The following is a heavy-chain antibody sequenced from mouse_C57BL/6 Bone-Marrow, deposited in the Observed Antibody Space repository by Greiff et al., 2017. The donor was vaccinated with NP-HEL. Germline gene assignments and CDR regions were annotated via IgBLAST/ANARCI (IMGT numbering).Heavy chain of an antibody. Sequence: EVKLMESGGDLVKPGGSLKLSCAASGFTFSSYGMSWVRQTPDKRLEWVATISSGGSYTYYPDSVKGRFTISRDNAKNTLYLQMSSLKSEDTAMYYCARLHLWSFAYWGQGTLVTVSA. CDR3: ARLHLWSFAY. CDR2: ISSGGSYT. CDR1: GFTFSSYG. V-gene: IGHV5-6*01. J-gene: IGHJ3*01. D-gene: IGHD1-1*02.